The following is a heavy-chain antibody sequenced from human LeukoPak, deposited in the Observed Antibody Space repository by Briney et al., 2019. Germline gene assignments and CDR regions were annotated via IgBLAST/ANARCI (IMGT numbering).Heavy chain of an antibody. CDR2: IITSRDQ. V-gene: IGHV3-21*06. CDR3: ARDSYCPNDVCYDY. Sequence: GGSLRLSCAASGFIFSDYSMGWVRQAPGKGLEWVSSIITSRDQYHADSVKGRFTVSRDNAKSSVYLQMNSLRADDTAVYYCARDSYCPNDVCYDYWGQGILVTVS. D-gene: IGHD2-8*01. CDR1: GFIFSDYS. J-gene: IGHJ4*02.